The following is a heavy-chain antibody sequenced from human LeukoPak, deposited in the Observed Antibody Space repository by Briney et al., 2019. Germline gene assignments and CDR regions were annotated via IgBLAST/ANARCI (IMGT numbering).Heavy chain of an antibody. Sequence: ASVKVSCTASGGTFSSYAISWVRQAPGQGLEWMGGIIPIFGTANYAQKFQGRVTITADESTSTAYMELSSLRSEDTAVYYCARALYYYDSSGYTPPYFDYWGQGTLVTVSS. CDR3: ARALYYYDSSGYTPPYFDY. V-gene: IGHV1-69*13. CDR2: IIPIFGTA. D-gene: IGHD3-22*01. CDR1: GGTFSSYA. J-gene: IGHJ4*02.